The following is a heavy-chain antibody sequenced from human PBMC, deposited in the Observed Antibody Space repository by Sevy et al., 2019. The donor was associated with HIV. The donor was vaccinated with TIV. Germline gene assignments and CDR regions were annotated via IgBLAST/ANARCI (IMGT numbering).Heavy chain of an antibody. CDR2: IYYNGHI. J-gene: IGHJ4*02. CDR1: GGSITSLY. CDR3: AGENAWGRGYS. D-gene: IGHD1-26*01. V-gene: IGHV4-59*08. Sequence: SETLSLTCIVSGGSITSLYWNWFRQPPGKGLEWFANIYYNGHINYNPSLKSRVTLSLDTSKNQFSLRLSSVTAADTAMYYCAGENAWGRGYSWGQGTLVTVSS.